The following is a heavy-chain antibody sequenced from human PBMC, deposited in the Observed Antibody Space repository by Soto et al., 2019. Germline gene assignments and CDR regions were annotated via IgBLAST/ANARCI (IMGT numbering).Heavy chain of an antibody. J-gene: IGHJ4*02. V-gene: IGHV4-30-2*01. CDR2: ICHTGST. CDR3: ARVPDY. Sequence: QLQLQESGSGLVQPSQTLSLTCAVSGASISSGGYSWSWLRQPPGKGLEWIGYICHTGSTYYNPSLKSPVSISVDRSKNQFSLKLSSVTAADTAVYYCARVPDYWGQGTLVTVSS. CDR1: GASISSGGYS.